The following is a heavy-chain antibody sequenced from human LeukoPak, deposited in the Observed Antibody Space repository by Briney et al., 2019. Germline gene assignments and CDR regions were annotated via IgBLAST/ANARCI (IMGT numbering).Heavy chain of an antibody. J-gene: IGHJ3*02. Sequence: PGRSLRLSCAASGFTFRNYGMHWVRQAPGKGLDWVAVISYDGSNKYYADSVKGRFTISRDNSKNTLYLQMNSLRAEDTAVYYCAKVRYFSPSAFDIWGQGTMVTVSS. CDR3: AKVRYFSPSAFDI. CDR2: ISYDGSNK. D-gene: IGHD3-9*01. V-gene: IGHV3-30*18. CDR1: GFTFRNYG.